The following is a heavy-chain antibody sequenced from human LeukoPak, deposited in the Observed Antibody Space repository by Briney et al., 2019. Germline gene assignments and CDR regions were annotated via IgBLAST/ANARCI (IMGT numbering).Heavy chain of an antibody. D-gene: IGHD3-16*01. CDR3: AREKSRLRK. V-gene: IGHV3-30*19. J-gene: IGHJ4*02. CDR2: ISYDGSNK. Sequence: GGSLRLSCAASGFTFSSYGMHWVRQAPGKGLEWVAVISYDGSNKYYADSVKGRFTISRDNSKNTLYLQMNSLRAEDTAVYYCAREKSRLRKWGQGTLVTVSS. CDR1: GFTFSSYG.